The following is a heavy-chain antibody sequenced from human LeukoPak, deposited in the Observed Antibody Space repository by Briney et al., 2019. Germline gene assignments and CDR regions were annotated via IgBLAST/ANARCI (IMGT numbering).Heavy chain of an antibody. CDR1: GYSFTSYG. CDR2: ISAYNGNT. V-gene: IGHV1-18*01. J-gene: IGHJ4*02. CDR3: ARDVGDLYYFDY. D-gene: IGHD3-16*01. Sequence: KFGESLKISCKGSGYSFTSYGISWVRQAPGQGLEWMGWISAYNGNTNYAQKLQGRVTMTTDTSTSTAYMELRSLRSDDTAVYYCARDVGDLYYFDYWGQGTLVTVSS.